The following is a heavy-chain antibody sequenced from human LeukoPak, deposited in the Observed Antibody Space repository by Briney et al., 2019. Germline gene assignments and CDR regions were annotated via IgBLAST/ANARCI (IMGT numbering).Heavy chain of an antibody. V-gene: IGHV3-23*01. J-gene: IGHJ4*02. CDR3: VATPRLGVADN. D-gene: IGHD6-19*01. CDR1: GFTVNSYG. Sequence: TGGSLRLSCVASGFTVNSYGMGWVRQAPGKGLEWVSLISGSAATTYYADSVKGRFTTSRDTSKNTVYLQVNSLIADDTAVYYCVATPRLGVADNWGQGTLVTVSS. CDR2: ISGSAATT.